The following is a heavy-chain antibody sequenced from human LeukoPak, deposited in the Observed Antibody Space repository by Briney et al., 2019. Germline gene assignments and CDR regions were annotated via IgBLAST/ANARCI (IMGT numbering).Heavy chain of an antibody. J-gene: IGHJ5*02. Sequence: ASVKVSCKASGYTFTSYYMNWVRQAPGQGLEWMGIINPSSGRTTYPQKFQGRVTMTRDTSTSTVYMALTSLRSEGTGVFYCARGGLPARSWFDPWGQRTLVTVST. V-gene: IGHV1-46*01. CDR2: INPSSGRT. CDR1: GYTFTSYY. CDR3: ARGGLPARSWFDP. D-gene: IGHD3/OR15-3a*01.